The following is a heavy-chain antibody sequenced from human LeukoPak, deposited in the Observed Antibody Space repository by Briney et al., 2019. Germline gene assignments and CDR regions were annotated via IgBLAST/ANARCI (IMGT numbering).Heavy chain of an antibody. CDR3: ARDIVLMVYAIRDYYYYGMDV. D-gene: IGHD2-8*01. V-gene: IGHV3-33*01. J-gene: IGHJ6*02. Sequence: GRSLRLSCAVSGFTFSSYGMHWVRQAPGKGLEWVAVIWYDGSNKYYADSVKGRFTISRDNSKNTLYLQMNSLRAEDTAVYYCARDIVLMVYAIRDYYYYGMDVWGQGTTVTVSS. CDR2: IWYDGSNK. CDR1: GFTFSSYG.